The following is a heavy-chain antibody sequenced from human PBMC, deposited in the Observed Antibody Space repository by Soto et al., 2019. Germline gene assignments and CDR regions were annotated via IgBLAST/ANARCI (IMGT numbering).Heavy chain of an antibody. CDR2: ISAYNGNT. V-gene: IGHV1-18*01. D-gene: IGHD6-19*01. Sequence: QVPLVQSGAEVKKPGASVKVSCQASGYTFTSYGISWVRQAPGQGLEWMGWISAYNGNTNYAQKLQGRVTMTTDTSASTAYMEVRSLGSDDTAVYYCARERGSSGWYGKDYGGQGTLGTVAS. CDR1: GYTFTSYG. CDR3: ARERGSSGWYGKDY. J-gene: IGHJ4*02.